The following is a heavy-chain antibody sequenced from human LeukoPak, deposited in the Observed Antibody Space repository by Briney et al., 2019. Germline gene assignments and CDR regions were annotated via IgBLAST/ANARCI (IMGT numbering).Heavy chain of an antibody. V-gene: IGHV3-23*01. CDR2: ISGSGDST. CDR1: GFTFSSYA. Sequence: GGSLRLSCAASGFTFSSYAMSWVRQAPGKGLGWVSGISGSGDSTYYADSVKGRFTISRDNAKNTLYLQMNSLRAEDTAVYYCAKHGITMIVVVITTRYYFDYWGQGTLVTVSS. CDR3: AKHGITMIVVVITTRYYFDY. D-gene: IGHD3-22*01. J-gene: IGHJ4*02.